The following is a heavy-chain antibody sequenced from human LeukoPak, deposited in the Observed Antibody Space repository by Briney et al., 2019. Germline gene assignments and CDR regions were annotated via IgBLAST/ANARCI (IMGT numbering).Heavy chain of an antibody. CDR1: GFTVSSNH. J-gene: IGHJ4*02. D-gene: IGHD1-1*01. Sequence: GGSLRLSCAASGFTVSSNHMSWVRQAPGKGLEWVSVIYSGGNTDYADSVKGRFTISRDNLKNTLYLQMNSLRAEDTAVYYCARGPAGYNWGQGTLVTFSS. V-gene: IGHV3-53*01. CDR2: IYSGGNT. CDR3: ARGPAGYN.